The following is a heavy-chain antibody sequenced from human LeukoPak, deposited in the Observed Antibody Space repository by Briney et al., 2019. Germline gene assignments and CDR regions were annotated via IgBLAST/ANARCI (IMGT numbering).Heavy chain of an antibody. Sequence: KPGGSLRLSCAASRFTFSSYAMSWVRQAPGKGLEWVSAISGSGGSTYYADSVKGRFTISRDNSKNTLYLQMNSLRAEDTAVYYCASSQGFMGDYYYMDVWGKGTTVTVSS. CDR2: ISGSGGST. J-gene: IGHJ6*03. V-gene: IGHV3-23*01. CDR3: ASSQGFMGDYYYMDV. CDR1: RFTFSSYA.